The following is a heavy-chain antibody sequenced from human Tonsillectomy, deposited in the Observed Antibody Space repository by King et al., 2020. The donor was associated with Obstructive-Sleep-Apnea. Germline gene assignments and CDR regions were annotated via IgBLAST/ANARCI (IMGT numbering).Heavy chain of an antibody. D-gene: IGHD2-15*01. CDR2: ISNSGSTT. V-gene: IGHV3-11*01. CDR1: GFTFSDYY. CDR3: ARDMRFSGGSF. Sequence: VQLVESGGGLVKPGGSLRLSCSASGFTFSDYYMSWIRQAPGKGLEGVSYISNSGSTTFYAYSVKGRFTISRDNAKNSLYLQMNSLRAEDTAVYYCARDMRFSGGSFWGQGTLVTVSS. J-gene: IGHJ4*02.